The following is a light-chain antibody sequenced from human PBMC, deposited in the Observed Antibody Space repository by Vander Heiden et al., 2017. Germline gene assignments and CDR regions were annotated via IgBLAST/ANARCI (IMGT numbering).Light chain of an antibody. CDR1: SSNIGAGYD. CDR3: QSYDSSLSAVV. V-gene: IGLV1-40*01. Sequence: QSVPTQPPSVSGAPGPRVTIPCTGSSSNIGAGYDVHWYQQLPGTAPKLLIYGNSNRPSGVPDRFSGSKSGTSASLTITGLQAEDEADYYCQSYDSSLSAVVFGRGTKLTGL. CDR2: GNS. J-gene: IGLJ2*01.